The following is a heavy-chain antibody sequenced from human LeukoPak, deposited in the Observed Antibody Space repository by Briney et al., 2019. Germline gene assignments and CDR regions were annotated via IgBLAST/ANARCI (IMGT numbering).Heavy chain of an antibody. Sequence: PGGSLRLSCAASGFTFSSYAMSWVRQAPGKGLEWVSAISGNGGSTYYADSVKGRFTISRDNSKNTLYLQMNSLRAEDTAVYYCAEDPLWVGVTSGFDYWGQGTLVTVSS. CDR1: GFTFSSYA. D-gene: IGHD1-26*01. CDR2: ISGNGGST. V-gene: IGHV3-23*01. J-gene: IGHJ4*02. CDR3: AEDPLWVGVTSGFDY.